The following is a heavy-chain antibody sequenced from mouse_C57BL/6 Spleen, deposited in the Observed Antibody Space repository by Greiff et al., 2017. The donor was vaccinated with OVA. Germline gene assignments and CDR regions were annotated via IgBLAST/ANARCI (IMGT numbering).Heavy chain of an antibody. V-gene: IGHV10-1*01. J-gene: IGHJ4*01. Sequence: EVMLVESGGGLVQPKGSLKLSCAASGFSFNTYAMNWVRQAPGKGLEWVARIRSKSNNYATYYADSVKDRFTISRDDSESMLYLQMNNLKTEDTAMYYCVRHNDYDVYYAMDYWGQGTSVTVSS. CDR2: IRSKSNNYAT. CDR1: GFSFNTYA. CDR3: VRHNDYDVYYAMDY. D-gene: IGHD2-4*01.